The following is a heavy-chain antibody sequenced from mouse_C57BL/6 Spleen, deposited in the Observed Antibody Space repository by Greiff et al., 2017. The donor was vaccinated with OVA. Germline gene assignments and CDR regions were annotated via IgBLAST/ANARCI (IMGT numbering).Heavy chain of an antibody. J-gene: IGHJ2*01. CDR2: INPNNGGT. CDR1: GYTFTDYY. CDR3: ARRFYYGSRDD. V-gene: IGHV1-26*01. D-gene: IGHD1-1*01. Sequence: EVQLQQSGPELVKPGASVKISCKASGYTFTDYYMNWVKQSHGKSLEWIGDINPNNGGTSYNQKFKGKATLTVDKSSSTAYMELRSLTSEDSAVYYCARRFYYGSRDDWGQGTTLTVSS.